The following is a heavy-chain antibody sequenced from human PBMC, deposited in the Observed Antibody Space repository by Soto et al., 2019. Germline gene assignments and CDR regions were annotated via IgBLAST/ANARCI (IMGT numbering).Heavy chain of an antibody. CDR3: AKVPAAAYYGMDV. D-gene: IGHD2-2*01. V-gene: IGHV3-30*18. CDR2: ISYDGSNK. Sequence: GGSLRLSCAASGFTFSSYGMHWVRQAPGKGLEWVAVISYDGSNKYYADSVKGRFTISRDNSKNTLYLQMNSLRAEDTAVYYCAKVPAAAYYGMDVWGQGTTVTVSS. CDR1: GFTFSSYG. J-gene: IGHJ6*02.